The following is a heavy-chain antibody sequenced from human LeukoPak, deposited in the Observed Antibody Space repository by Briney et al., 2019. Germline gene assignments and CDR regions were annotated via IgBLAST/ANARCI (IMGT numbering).Heavy chain of an antibody. V-gene: IGHV4-38-2*02. Sequence: SETLSLTCTVSGYSISSGYYWGWIRQPPGKGLEWIGSIYHSGSTYYNPSLKSRVTISVDTSKNQFSLKLSSVTAADTAVYYCASPPGHWGQGTLVTVSS. J-gene: IGHJ4*02. CDR2: IYHSGST. CDR3: ASPPGH. CDR1: GYSISSGYY.